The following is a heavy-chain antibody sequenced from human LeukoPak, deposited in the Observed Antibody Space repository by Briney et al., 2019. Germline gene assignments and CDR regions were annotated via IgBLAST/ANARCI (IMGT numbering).Heavy chain of an antibody. V-gene: IGHV3-23*01. CDR2: ISGSGGST. CDR1: GFTFSSYA. CDR3: AKAPRASYYYDSSGYNVWFDP. D-gene: IGHD3-22*01. J-gene: IGHJ5*02. Sequence: GGSLRLSCAASGFTFSSYAMSWVRQAPGKGLEWVSAISGSGGSTNYADSVKGRFTISRDNSKNTLYLQMNSLRAEDTAVYYCAKAPRASYYYDSSGYNVWFDPWGQGTLVTVSS.